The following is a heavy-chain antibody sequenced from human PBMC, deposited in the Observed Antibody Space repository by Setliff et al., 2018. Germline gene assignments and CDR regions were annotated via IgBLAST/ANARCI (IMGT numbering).Heavy chain of an antibody. Sequence: SETLSLTCTVSGYSISSGDYYWSWIRQPPGKGLEWIGYIYYSGSTYYNPSLKSRVTISVGTSKNQFSLKLNSVTAADTAVYYCARDTDGPPYFDYWGQGTLVTVSS. V-gene: IGHV4-31*03. CDR1: GYSISSGDYY. D-gene: IGHD2-8*02. J-gene: IGHJ4*02. CDR3: ARDTDGPPYFDY. CDR2: IYYSGST.